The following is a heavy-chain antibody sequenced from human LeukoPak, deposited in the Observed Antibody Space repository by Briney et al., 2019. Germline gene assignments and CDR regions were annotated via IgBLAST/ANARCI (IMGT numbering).Heavy chain of an antibody. Sequence: GGSLRLSCAASGFPFNDYSMIWVRQAPGKGLEWISYIGISSGNTKYADSVRGRFTISGDNAKNSLYLQMNNLRVEDTAVYYCVRDHNYAFDNWGQGTLVTVSS. D-gene: IGHD1-1*01. CDR1: GFPFNDYS. CDR2: IGISSGNT. V-gene: IGHV3-48*04. CDR3: VRDHNYAFDN. J-gene: IGHJ4*02.